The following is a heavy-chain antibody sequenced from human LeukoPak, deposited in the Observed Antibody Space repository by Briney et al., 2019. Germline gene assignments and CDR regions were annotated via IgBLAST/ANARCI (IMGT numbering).Heavy chain of an antibody. D-gene: IGHD5-12*01. CDR2: ISDTSDKI. V-gene: IGHV3-21*01. CDR1: GFTFKTFS. CDR3: ARVRSGYDISWFDY. Sequence: GVSLRLSCAASGFTFKTFSMNWVRQAPGKGLEWVSSISDTSDKIYYTDSLKGRFSISRDNVKNSLYLEMNSLRAEDTAVYYCARVRSGYDISWFDYWGQGTLVTVSS. J-gene: IGHJ4*02.